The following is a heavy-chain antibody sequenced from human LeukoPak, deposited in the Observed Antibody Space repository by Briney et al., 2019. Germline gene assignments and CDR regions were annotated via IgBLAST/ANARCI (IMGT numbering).Heavy chain of an antibody. CDR3: ARDHLGRAATGPSLVD. CDR2: IKQDGSEK. V-gene: IGHV3-7*01. CDR1: GFTFSSYW. Sequence: GGSLRLSCAASGFTFSSYWMSWVRQAPGKGLEWVANIKQDGSEKYYVDSVKGRFTISRDNAKNSLYLQMNSLRAEDTAVYYCARDHLGRAATGPSLVDWGHGTLVTVSS. J-gene: IGHJ4*01. D-gene: IGHD6-13*01.